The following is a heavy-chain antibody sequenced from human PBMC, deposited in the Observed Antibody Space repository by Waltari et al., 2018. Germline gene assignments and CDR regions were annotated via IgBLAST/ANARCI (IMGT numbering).Heavy chain of an antibody. CDR3: ARGYGGYTDY. CDR1: GESFRNYY. V-gene: IGHV4-34*01. Sequence: QVQLQQWGAGLLKPSETLSVTCSVYGESFRNYYWSWIRQPPRKGLEWIGEINHRGSTNYNPSLKSRVTISLDTSKNQFSLNLTSVTAADTAVYYCARGYGGYTDYWGQGTLVTVSS. CDR2: INHRGST. D-gene: IGHD2-15*01. J-gene: IGHJ4*02.